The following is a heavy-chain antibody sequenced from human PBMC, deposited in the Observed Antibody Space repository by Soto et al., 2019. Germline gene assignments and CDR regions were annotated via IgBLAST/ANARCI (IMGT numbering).Heavy chain of an antibody. J-gene: IGHJ6*02. Sequence: ASVKVSCKASGATFSSYTIIWVRQAPGQGLEWMGIINPSGGRTSYAQKFQGRVTLTRDTSTSTACMELSSLRSEDTAVYYCARERGIRGVAAPTAYYYGMDVWGQGTTVNVSS. CDR3: ARERGIRGVAAPTAYYYGMDV. CDR1: GATFSSYT. CDR2: INPSGGRT. D-gene: IGHD6-19*01. V-gene: IGHV1-46*01.